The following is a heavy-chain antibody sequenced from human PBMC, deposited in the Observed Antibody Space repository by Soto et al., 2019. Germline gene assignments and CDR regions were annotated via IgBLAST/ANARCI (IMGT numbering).Heavy chain of an antibody. CDR2: INAGNGNT. D-gene: IGHD6-13*01. V-gene: IGHV1-3*01. Sequence: GASVKVSCKASGYTFTSYAMHWVRQAPGQRLEWMGWINAGNGNTKYSQKFQGRVTITRDTSASTAYMELSSLRSEDTAVYYCARQGWQQLDYYFDYWGQGTLVTVSS. CDR1: GYTFTSYA. J-gene: IGHJ4*02. CDR3: ARQGWQQLDYYFDY.